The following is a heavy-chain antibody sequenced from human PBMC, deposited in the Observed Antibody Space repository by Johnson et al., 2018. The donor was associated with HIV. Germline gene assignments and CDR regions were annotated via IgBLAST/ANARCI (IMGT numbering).Heavy chain of an antibody. CDR3: AKQYYGSGGSVHAFDI. CDR1: GFTFSSYA. V-gene: IGHV3-30*18. CDR2: ISYDGSNK. J-gene: IGHJ3*02. Sequence: QVQLVESGGGVVQPGRSLRLSCAASGFTFSSYAMHWVRQAPGKGLEWVAVISYDGSNKYYADSVKGRFTVSRDNSKNTVYLQMNSLRAEDTAVYYCAKQYYGSGGSVHAFDIWGQGTMV. D-gene: IGHD3-10*01.